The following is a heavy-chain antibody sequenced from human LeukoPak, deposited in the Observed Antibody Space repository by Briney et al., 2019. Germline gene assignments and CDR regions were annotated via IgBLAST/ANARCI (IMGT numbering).Heavy chain of an antibody. V-gene: IGHV3-74*01. CDR2: MNGDGTTT. Sequence: GGSLRISCAASGFTFSTYWMCCVRQAPGKGLVWVSLMNGDGTTTSYADSVKGRFTISRDNAKNTLYLEMNSLRAEDTAVYYCARGNRGSYEYWGQGTLVTDSS. CDR1: GFTFSTYW. D-gene: IGHD3-16*01. CDR3: ARGNRGSYEY. J-gene: IGHJ4*02.